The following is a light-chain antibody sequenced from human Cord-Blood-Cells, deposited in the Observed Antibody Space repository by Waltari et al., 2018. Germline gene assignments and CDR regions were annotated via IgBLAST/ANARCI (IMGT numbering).Light chain of an antibody. CDR1: TSDVGGYNY. Sequence: QSALTQPPSASGSPGQSATISCTGTTSDVGGYNYVSWYQQHPGTAPKLMIYEVSKRPSGVPDRFSGSKSGNTASLTVSGLQAEDEADYYCSSYAGSNIVVFGGGTKLTVL. CDR3: SSYAGSNIVV. V-gene: IGLV2-8*01. CDR2: EVS. J-gene: IGLJ2*01.